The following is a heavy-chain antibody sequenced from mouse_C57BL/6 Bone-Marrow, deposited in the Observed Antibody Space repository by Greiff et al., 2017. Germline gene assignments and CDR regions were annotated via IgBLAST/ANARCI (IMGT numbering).Heavy chain of an antibody. J-gene: IGHJ4*01. CDR3: ARFYYSTYDAMDY. D-gene: IGHD2-5*01. Sequence: EVMLVESGGGLVKPGGSLKLSCAASGFTFSDYGMNWVRQAPETGLEWVAYISSGSSTIYYADTVHGRFTIARDNAKNHRFRQRTSLSSENTAIYYCARFYYSTYDAMDYGGQGTSVTVSS. CDR2: ISSGSSTI. V-gene: IGHV5-17*01. CDR1: GFTFSDYG.